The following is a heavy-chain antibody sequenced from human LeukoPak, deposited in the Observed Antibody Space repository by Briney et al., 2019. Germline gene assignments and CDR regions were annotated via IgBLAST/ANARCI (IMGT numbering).Heavy chain of an antibody. Sequence: PSETLSLTRAVYGGSFSGYYWSWIRQPPGKGLEWIGEINHSGSTNYNPSLKSRVTISVDTSKNQFSLKLSSVTAADTAVYYCARASRYYYGSGSHWGQGTLVTVSS. J-gene: IGHJ4*02. V-gene: IGHV4-34*01. CDR2: INHSGST. CDR3: ARASRYYYGSGSH. CDR1: GGSFSGYY. D-gene: IGHD3-10*01.